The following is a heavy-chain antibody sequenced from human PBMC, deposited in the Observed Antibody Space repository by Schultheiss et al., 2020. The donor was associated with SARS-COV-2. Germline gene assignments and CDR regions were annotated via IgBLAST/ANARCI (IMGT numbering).Heavy chain of an antibody. D-gene: IGHD1-26*01. CDR1: GFTFSSYA. Sequence: GGSLRLSCAASGFTFSSYAMHWVRQAPGKGLEWVAVIYTGGSTYYADSVKGRFTISRDNSKNTLYLQMNSLRAEDTAVYYCARDVSEDSGSYPAPGAFDIWGQGTMVTVSS. CDR2: IYTGGST. CDR3: ARDVSEDSGSYPAPGAFDI. V-gene: IGHV3-NL1*01. J-gene: IGHJ3*02.